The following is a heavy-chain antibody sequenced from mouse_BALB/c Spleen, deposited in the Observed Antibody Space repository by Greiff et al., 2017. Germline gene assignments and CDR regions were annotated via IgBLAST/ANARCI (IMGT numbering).Heavy chain of an antibody. CDR2: ISNGGGST. Sequence: EVKVVESGGGLVQPGGSLKLSCAASGFTFSSYTMSWVRQTPEKRLEWVAYISNGGGSTYYPDTVKGRFTISRDNAKNTLYLQMSSLKSEDTAMYYCARRDYDGYWYFDVWGAGTTVTVSS. CDR1: GFTFSSYT. D-gene: IGHD2-4*01. CDR3: ARRDYDGYWYFDV. J-gene: IGHJ1*01. V-gene: IGHV5-12-2*01.